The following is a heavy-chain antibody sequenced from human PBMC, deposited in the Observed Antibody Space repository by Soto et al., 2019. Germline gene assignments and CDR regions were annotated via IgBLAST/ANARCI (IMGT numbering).Heavy chain of an antibody. D-gene: IGHD2-8*02. CDR3: AAQLVAPDYYYGMDV. V-gene: IGHV3-30*03. CDR2: ISYDGSNK. Sequence: VAVISYDGSNKYYADSVKGRFTISRDNSKNTLYLQMNSLRAEDTAVYYCAAQLVAPDYYYGMDVWGQGTTVTVSS. J-gene: IGHJ6*02.